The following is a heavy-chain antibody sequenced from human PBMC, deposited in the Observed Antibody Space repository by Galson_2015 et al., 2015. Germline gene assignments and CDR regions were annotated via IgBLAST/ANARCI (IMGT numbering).Heavy chain of an antibody. CDR1: GFTFSSYG. J-gene: IGHJ4*02. Sequence: SLRLSCAASGFTFSSYGMHWVRQAPGKGLEWVAFIWYDGSNKYYADSVKGRFTISRDNSKNTLYLQMNSLRAEDTAVYYCARDKGYCSSITCYAPSWIDYWGQGALVTVSS. CDR3: ARDKGYCSSITCYAPSWIDY. V-gene: IGHV3-33*01. CDR2: IWYDGSNK. D-gene: IGHD2-2*01.